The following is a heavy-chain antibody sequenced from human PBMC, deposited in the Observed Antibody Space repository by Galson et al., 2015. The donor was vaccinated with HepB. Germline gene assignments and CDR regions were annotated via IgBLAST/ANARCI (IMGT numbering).Heavy chain of an antibody. D-gene: IGHD3-3*01. CDR3: ANAGGDFWSGFES. Sequence: SVKVSCKVSGSSLTDLSIQWVRQAPGKGLEWMGGFHPEEAETFYAQKFQGRVTMTEDTSTDTAYMELNSLKSEDTAIYYCANAGGDFWSGFESWGQGTLVIVSS. V-gene: IGHV1-24*01. CDR2: FHPEEAET. CDR1: GSSLTDLS. J-gene: IGHJ4*02.